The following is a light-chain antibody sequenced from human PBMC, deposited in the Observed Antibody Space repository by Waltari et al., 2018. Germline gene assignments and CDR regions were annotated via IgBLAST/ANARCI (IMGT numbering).Light chain of an antibody. J-gene: IGKJ1*01. CDR3: QLRGSWPKT. V-gene: IGKV3-11*01. CDR2: DTA. Sequence: DIVLTQSPATLSLSPGERATLSCWASQSIGSYLAWYQHKPGQTPRLLIYDTANRATGVPTRFSGSRSGTDFTLTISSLEPEDFAVYYCQLRGSWPKTFGPGTRVEIK. CDR1: QSIGSY.